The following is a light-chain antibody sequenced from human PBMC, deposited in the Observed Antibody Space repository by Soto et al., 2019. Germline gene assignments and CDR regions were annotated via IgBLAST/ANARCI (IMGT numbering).Light chain of an antibody. Sequence: QSALTQPGSVSGSPGQSITISCSGTSSDVGGYNFVSWYQHHPGKAPKLMIYEVSNRPSGVSNRFSGSKSGNTASLTISGLQAEDEADYYCSSYTSSSTLLVFGGGTKLTVL. J-gene: IGLJ2*01. CDR1: SSDVGGYNF. CDR3: SSYTSSSTLLV. CDR2: EVS. V-gene: IGLV2-14*01.